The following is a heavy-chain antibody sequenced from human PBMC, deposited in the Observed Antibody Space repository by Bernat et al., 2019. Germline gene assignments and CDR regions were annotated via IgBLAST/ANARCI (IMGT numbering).Heavy chain of an antibody. V-gene: IGHV3-53*01. D-gene: IGHD1-1*01. Sequence: EVQLVEAGGGLIQPGGSLRLSCAASGFPSIINKMAWFGRPQGQGLEWVSVFYVGGNTYYTDSVKGRFIITTDISTNTLYLQMNSLRAEDTAVYYCARGTAYLYGLDVWGRGTTVTVSS. CDR1: GFPSIINK. CDR2: FYVGGNT. J-gene: IGHJ6*02. CDR3: ARGTAYLYGLDV.